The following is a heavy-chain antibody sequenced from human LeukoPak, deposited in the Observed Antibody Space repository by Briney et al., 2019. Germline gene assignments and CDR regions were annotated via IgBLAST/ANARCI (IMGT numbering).Heavy chain of an antibody. D-gene: IGHD2-15*01. V-gene: IGHV1-8*01. CDR1: GYTFTSYD. Sequence: ASVKVSCKAFGYTFTSYDINWVRQATGQGLEWMGWMNPNSGNTGYAQKFQGRVTRTRNTSISTAYMELSSLRSEDTAVYYCARGPVAAGDAFDIWGQGTMVTVSS. CDR3: ARGPVAAGDAFDI. J-gene: IGHJ3*02. CDR2: MNPNSGNT.